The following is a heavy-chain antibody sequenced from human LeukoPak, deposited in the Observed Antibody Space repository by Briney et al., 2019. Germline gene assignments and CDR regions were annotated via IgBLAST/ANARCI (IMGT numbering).Heavy chain of an antibody. V-gene: IGHV3-7*01. CDR1: GFTLNTFW. Sequence: GGSLRLSCAASGFTLNTFWMSWVRQTPGKGLEWVANIKEDGTKKYYVDSVKGRFTISRDNAENSLYLQMTSLRAEDTAVYYCARDAAGYDPWGQGTLVTVSS. CDR2: IKEDGTKK. J-gene: IGHJ5*02. CDR3: ARDAAGYDP. D-gene: IGHD6-13*01.